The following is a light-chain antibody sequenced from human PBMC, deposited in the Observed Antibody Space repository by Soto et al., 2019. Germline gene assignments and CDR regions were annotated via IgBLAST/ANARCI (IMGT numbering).Light chain of an antibody. CDR2: EVS. V-gene: IGLV2-8*01. J-gene: IGLJ2*01. Sequence: QSALTQPPSASGSPGQSVTISCTGTSSDVGGYNYVPWYQQHPGKAPKLMIYEVSKRPSGVPDRFSGSKAGHTASLTVSGLQAEDEADYYCSSYAGSNNVVFGGGTKLTVL. CDR1: SSDVGGYNY. CDR3: SSYAGSNNVV.